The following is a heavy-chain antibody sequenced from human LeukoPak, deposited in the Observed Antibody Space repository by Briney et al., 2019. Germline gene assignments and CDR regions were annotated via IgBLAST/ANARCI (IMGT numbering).Heavy chain of an antibody. CDR3: AGEREGPYNWFDP. V-gene: IGHV3-13*04. CDR2: IGTVGDT. CDR1: GLTFSRND. D-gene: IGHD1-26*01. J-gene: IGHJ5*02. Sequence: GGSLRLSCAASGLTFSRNDKHWVRQVTGKGLEWVSAIGTVGDTYYPDSVKGRFTISRDNAKNTLYLQMNSLRAEDTAVCSRAGEREGPYNWFDPWGQGTLVTVSS.